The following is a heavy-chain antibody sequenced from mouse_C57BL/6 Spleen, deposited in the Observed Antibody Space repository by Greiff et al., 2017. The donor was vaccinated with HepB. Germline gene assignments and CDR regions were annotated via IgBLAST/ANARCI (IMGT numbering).Heavy chain of an antibody. CDR3: ARDALYYYAMDY. V-gene: IGHV7-1*01. CDR2: SRNKANDYTT. D-gene: IGHD2-3*01. CDR1: GFTFSDFY. Sequence: EVNLVESGGGLVQSGRSLRLSCATSGFTFSDFYMEWVRQAPGKGLEWIAASRNKANDYTTEYSASVKGRFIVSRDTSQSILYLQMNALRAEDTAIYYCARDALYYYAMDYWGQGTSVTVSS. J-gene: IGHJ4*01.